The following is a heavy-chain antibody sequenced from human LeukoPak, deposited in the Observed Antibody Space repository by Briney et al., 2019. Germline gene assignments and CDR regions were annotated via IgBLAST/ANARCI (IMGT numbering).Heavy chain of an antibody. V-gene: IGHV3-23*01. D-gene: IGHD6-19*01. Sequence: GGSLRLSCAASGFTFSSYAMSWVRQAPVKGLEWVSVISGSIGRTYYADSVKGRFTISRDNSKNTLYLQMNSLRAEDTAVYYCAKASGWSRGYFDYWGQGTLVTVSS. CDR3: AKASGWSRGYFDY. CDR2: ISGSIGRT. J-gene: IGHJ4*02. CDR1: GFTFSSYA.